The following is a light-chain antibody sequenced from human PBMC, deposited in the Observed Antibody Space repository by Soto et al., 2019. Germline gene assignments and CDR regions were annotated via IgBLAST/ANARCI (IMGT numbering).Light chain of an antibody. CDR3: QQRSNCPMT. CDR1: QSVSSY. Sequence: ETVLTQSPGTLSLSPGERATLSCRASQSVSSYLAWYQQKPGQAPRLLIYDASNRATGIPARFSGSGSGTDFTLTISSLEPEDFAVYYCQQRSNCPMTFGQGTRLEIK. J-gene: IGKJ5*01. V-gene: IGKV3-11*01. CDR2: DAS.